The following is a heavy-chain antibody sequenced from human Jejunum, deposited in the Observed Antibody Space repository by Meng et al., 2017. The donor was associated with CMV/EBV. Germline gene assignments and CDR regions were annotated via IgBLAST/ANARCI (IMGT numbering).Heavy chain of an antibody. Sequence: FTSSGISWVRQAPGQGLEWMGWITPSNGNTNYAQKLQGRVSMTTETSASTAYMELGSLTSDDTAVYYCARDHVRLEWFGAYGMDVWGQGTAVTVSS. CDR1: FTSSG. CDR2: ITPSNGNT. D-gene: IGHD3-10*01. CDR3: ARDHVRLEWFGAYGMDV. J-gene: IGHJ6*02. V-gene: IGHV1-18*01.